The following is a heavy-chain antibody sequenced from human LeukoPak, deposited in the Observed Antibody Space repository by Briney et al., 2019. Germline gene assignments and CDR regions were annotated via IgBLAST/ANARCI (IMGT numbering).Heavy chain of an antibody. J-gene: IGHJ3*02. CDR2: INHSGST. CDR1: GGSFSGYY. Sequence: SETLSLTCAVYGGSFSGYYWSWIRQPPGKGLEWIGEINHSGSTNYNPSLKSRVTISVDTSKNQFSLKLSSVTAADTAVYYCARRRMGITMIEVVTTRYAFDIWGRGTMVTVSS. CDR3: ARRRMGITMIEVVTTRYAFDI. D-gene: IGHD3-22*01. V-gene: IGHV4-34*01.